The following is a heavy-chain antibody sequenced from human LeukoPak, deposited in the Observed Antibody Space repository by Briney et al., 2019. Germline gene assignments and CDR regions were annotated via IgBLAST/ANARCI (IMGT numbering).Heavy chain of an antibody. V-gene: IGHV4-59*01. CDR2: IYYSEST. D-gene: IGHD1-26*01. CDR1: GGSISSYY. J-gene: IGHJ6*02. CDR3: ARGVGQGYYYYGMDV. Sequence: SETLSLTCTVSGGSISSYYWSWIRQPPGKGLEWIGYIYYSESTNYNPSLKSRVTISVDTSKNQFSLKLSSVTAADTAVYYCARGVGQGYYYYGMDVWGQGTTVTVSS.